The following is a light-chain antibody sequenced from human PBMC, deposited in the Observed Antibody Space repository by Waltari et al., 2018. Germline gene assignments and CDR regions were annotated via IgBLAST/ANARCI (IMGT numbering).Light chain of an antibody. Sequence: DIQMTQSTSSLSASVGDRLVISGRGSRDISNSLAWYQQLPGKVPKLLISASSALQSSVPSRFSGSGSGSDFTLTINNLQTEDFATYYCQNYDRVPWTFGPGTKVDVK. CDR1: RDISNS. CDR3: QNYDRVPWT. CDR2: ASS. J-gene: IGKJ1*01. V-gene: IGKV1-27*01.